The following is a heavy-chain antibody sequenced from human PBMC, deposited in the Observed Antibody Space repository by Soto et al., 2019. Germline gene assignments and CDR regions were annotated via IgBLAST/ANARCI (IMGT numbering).Heavy chain of an antibody. Sequence: PGGSLRLSCGASGFTFSFYTMNWVRQVPGKGLEWLAYISRGSRTIFYADSVKGRFTISRDNDNNSLFLQMNSLRPQDTAVYYCVREGGDLRGSGVFDYWGRGTRVTVSS. CDR3: VREGGDLRGSGVFDY. CDR1: GFTFSFYT. J-gene: IGHJ4*02. D-gene: IGHD3-3*01. CDR2: ISRGSRTI. V-gene: IGHV3-48*04.